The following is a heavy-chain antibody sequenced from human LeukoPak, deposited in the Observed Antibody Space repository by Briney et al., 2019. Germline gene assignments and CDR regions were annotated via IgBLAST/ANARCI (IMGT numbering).Heavy chain of an antibody. CDR1: GVTFSSYA. CDR3: ARMDGSYGAY. CDR2: IIPIFGPA. V-gene: IGHV1-69*13. Sequence: SVKVSCKASGVTFSSYAISWVRQAPGQGLELMGGIIPIFGPASCEQTLQGRVTITADQSTSTAYMELSSLRSEDTAVYYCARMDGSYGAYWGQGTLVTVSS. J-gene: IGHJ4*02. D-gene: IGHD1-26*01.